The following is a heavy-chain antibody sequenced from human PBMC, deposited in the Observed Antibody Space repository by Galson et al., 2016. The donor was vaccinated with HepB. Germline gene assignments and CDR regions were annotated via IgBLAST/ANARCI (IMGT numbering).Heavy chain of an antibody. V-gene: IGHV4-34*01. J-gene: IGHJ4*02. CDR2: ISHRATT. Sequence: LRLSCAASGFTFSYYYMNWIRQSPGKGLEWIGEISHRATTNYNPSFKSRVTLSVDTSKNHISLRLSSVTAADTAVYFCARGIRGYGGPEGLFVYWGQGTLVTVSS. D-gene: IGHD5-12*01. CDR1: GFTFSYYY. CDR3: ARGIRGYGGPEGLFVY.